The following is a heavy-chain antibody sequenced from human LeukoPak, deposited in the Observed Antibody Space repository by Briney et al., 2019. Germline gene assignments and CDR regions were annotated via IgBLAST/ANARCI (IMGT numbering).Heavy chain of an antibody. D-gene: IGHD6-13*01. J-gene: IGHJ4*02. CDR1: GYTFTTYN. V-gene: IGHV1-18*01. Sequence: ASVKVSCKTSGYTFTTYNIAWVRQAPGQGLEWVGWVSTYNGNTDYAQTVQGRVAMARDTSTSTVYMELSSLRSEDTAVYYCARSGTRLAAAAWGYWGQGTLVTVSS. CDR3: ARSGTRLAAAAWGY. CDR2: VSTYNGNT.